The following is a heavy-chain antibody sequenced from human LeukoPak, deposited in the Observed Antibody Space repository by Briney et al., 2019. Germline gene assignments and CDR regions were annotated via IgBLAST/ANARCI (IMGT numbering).Heavy chain of an antibody. CDR2: INWNGGST. Sequence: GGSLRLSCAASGFTFDDYGMSWVRQAPGKGLEWVSGINWNGGSTGYADSVKGRFTISRDNAKNSLYLQMNSLRAEDTALYYCARDISLGVVAATVFDYWGQGTLVTVSS. V-gene: IGHV3-20*04. J-gene: IGHJ4*02. D-gene: IGHD2-15*01. CDR1: GFTFDDYG. CDR3: ARDISLGVVAATVFDY.